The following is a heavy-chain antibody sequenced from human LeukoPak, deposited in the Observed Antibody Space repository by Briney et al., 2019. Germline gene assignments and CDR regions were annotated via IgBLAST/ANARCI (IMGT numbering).Heavy chain of an antibody. CDR1: AGSISNYF. Sequence: SESLSLTCTVSAGSISNYFWNWVRQPPGKWLEWLVSLYYSGSTYYNPSIKSRAPISVDTSRNQFSFQLRSGTASKPSVSCCAREYPQTMVPEGMDVWGQGTTVTVSS. CDR2: LYYSGST. CDR3: AREYPQTMVPEGMDV. D-gene: IGHD4/OR15-4a*01. V-gene: IGHV4-59*12. J-gene: IGHJ6*02.